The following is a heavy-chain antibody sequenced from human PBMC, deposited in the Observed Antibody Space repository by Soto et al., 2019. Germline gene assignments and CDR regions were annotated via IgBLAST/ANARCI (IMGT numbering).Heavy chain of an antibody. V-gene: IGHV3-23*01. J-gene: IGHJ5*02. CDR1: GFTFSNSA. Sequence: PGGSLRLSCAASGFTFSNSAMSWVRQAPGKGLEWVSAISGSGGTTYYADSVKGRFTISRDNSKNTLFLQMNSLRAEDTAVYYCAKNDGAYCGGDCYMAWFDPWGQGTLVTVSS. D-gene: IGHD2-21*02. CDR3: AKNDGAYCGGDCYMAWFDP. CDR2: ISGSGGTT.